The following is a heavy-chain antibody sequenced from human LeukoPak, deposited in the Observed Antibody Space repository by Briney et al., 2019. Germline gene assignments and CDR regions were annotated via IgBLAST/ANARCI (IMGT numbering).Heavy chain of an antibody. Sequence: GESLKISCKGSGYSFASFWIGWVRQMPGKGLEWMGITYPGDSDTRYNSSFQGQVTISSDKSINTAYLRWSSLKASDTAVYYCARRDYYDSSGTYDGGAFDIWGQGTMVTVSS. D-gene: IGHD3-22*01. J-gene: IGHJ3*02. CDR1: GYSFASFW. CDR2: TYPGDSDT. V-gene: IGHV5-51*01. CDR3: ARRDYYDSSGTYDGGAFDI.